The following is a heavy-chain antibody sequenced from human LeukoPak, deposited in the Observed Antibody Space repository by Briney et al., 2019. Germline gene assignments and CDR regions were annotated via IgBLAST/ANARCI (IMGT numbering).Heavy chain of an antibody. V-gene: IGHV4-34*01. Sequence: SETLSLTCAVFGGSFSGYYWRWIRQPPGKGLEWIGEIKNSRSTNYSPSLKSRVTISVDTSKNQFSLKLSSVTAADTAVYYCARGPKTYYYDSSGYYPPYYFDYWGQGTLVTVSS. CDR3: ARGPKTYYYDSSGYYPPYYFDY. CDR2: IKNSRST. D-gene: IGHD3-22*01. J-gene: IGHJ4*02. CDR1: GGSFSGYY.